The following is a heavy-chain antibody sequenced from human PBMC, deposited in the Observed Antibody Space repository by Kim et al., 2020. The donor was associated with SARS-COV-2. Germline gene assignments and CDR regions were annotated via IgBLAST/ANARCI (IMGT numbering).Heavy chain of an antibody. CDR3: AKDAQRGAIRRDYFDY. CDR2: ISYDGSNK. D-gene: IGHD3-10*01. J-gene: IGHJ4*02. V-gene: IGHV3-30*18. Sequence: GGSLRLSCAASGFTFSSYGMHWVRQAPGKGLEWVAVISYDGSNKYYADSVKGRFTISRDNSKNTLYLQMNSLRAEDTAVYYCAKDAQRGAIRRDYFDYWGQGTLVTVSS. CDR1: GFTFSSYG.